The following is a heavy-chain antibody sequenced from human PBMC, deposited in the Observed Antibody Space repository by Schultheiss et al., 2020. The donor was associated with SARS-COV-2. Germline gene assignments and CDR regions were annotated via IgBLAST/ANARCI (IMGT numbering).Heavy chain of an antibody. D-gene: IGHD6-6*01. J-gene: IGHJ4*02. CDR3: AREKYSSSSVFSY. Sequence: SVKVSCKASGYNFSSYYMNWVRQAPGQGLEWMGRIIPILGIANYAQKFQGRVTITADKSTSTAYMELSSLRSDDTAVYYCAREKYSSSSVFSYWGQGTLVTVSS. CDR1: GYNFSSYY. V-gene: IGHV1-69*04. CDR2: IIPILGIA.